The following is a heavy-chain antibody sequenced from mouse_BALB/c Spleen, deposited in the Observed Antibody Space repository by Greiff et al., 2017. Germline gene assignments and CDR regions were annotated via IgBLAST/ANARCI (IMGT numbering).Heavy chain of an antibody. CDR2: IWGDGST. Sequence: QVQLKESGPGLVAPSQSLSITCTVSGFSLTGYGVNWVRQPPGKGLEWLGMIWGDGSTDYNSALKSRLSISKDNSKSQVFLKMNSLQTDDTARYYCARERGSGAMDYWGQGTSVTVSS. CDR3: ARERGSGAMDY. J-gene: IGHJ4*01. D-gene: IGHD1-1*02. V-gene: IGHV2-6-7*01. CDR1: GFSLTGYG.